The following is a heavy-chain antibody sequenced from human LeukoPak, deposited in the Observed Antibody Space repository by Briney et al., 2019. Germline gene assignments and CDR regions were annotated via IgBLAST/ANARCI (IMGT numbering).Heavy chain of an antibody. Sequence: GESLKISCKGSGYSFTSYWIGWVRQMPGKGLEWMGIIYPGDSDTRYSPSFQGQVTISADKSISTAYLQWSSLEASDTAMYYCARLGYGSGSYYSVYGMDVWGQGTTVTVSS. J-gene: IGHJ6*02. CDR1: GYSFTSYW. CDR2: IYPGDSDT. V-gene: IGHV5-51*01. D-gene: IGHD3-10*01. CDR3: ARLGYGSGSYYSVYGMDV.